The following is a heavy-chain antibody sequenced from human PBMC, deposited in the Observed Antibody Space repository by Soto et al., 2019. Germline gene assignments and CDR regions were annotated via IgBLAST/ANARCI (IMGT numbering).Heavy chain of an antibody. CDR3: ARHGGSGSNNYYYYYGMDV. D-gene: IGHD1-26*01. V-gene: IGHV4-59*08. Sequence: SETLSLTCTVSGGSISSYYWSWIRQPPGKGLEWIGYIYYSGSTNYNPSIKSRVTISVDTSKNQFSLKLSSVTAADTAVYYCARHGGSGSNNYYYYYGMDVWGQGTTVTVSS. CDR2: IYYSGST. CDR1: GGSISSYY. J-gene: IGHJ6*02.